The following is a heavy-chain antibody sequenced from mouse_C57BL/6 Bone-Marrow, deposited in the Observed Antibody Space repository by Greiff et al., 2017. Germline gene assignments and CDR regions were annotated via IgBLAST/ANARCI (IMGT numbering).Heavy chain of an antibody. CDR2: IDPETGGT. D-gene: IGHD2-10*02. J-gene: IGHJ4*01. V-gene: IGHV1-15*01. CDR3: TREYGNDEGGEY. Sequence: QVQLQQSGAELVRPGASVTLSCKASGYTFTDYDMHWVKQTPVHGLEWIGAIDPETGGTAYNQKFKGKAILTADKSSSTAYMELRSLTSEDSAVYYCTREYGNDEGGEYGGQGTSGTVSS. CDR1: GYTFTDYD.